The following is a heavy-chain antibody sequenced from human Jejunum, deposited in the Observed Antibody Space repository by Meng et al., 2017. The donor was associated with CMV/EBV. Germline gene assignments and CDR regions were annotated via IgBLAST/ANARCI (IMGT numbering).Heavy chain of an antibody. V-gene: IGHV3-23*01. CDR1: GFSFNDYG. J-gene: IGHJ5*01. CDR3: AKDGSRSSSWQWFDS. D-gene: IGHD6-13*01. Sequence: ASGFSFNDYGMGWVRQAPGRGLEWVSGFRGVGGSTFYADSVEGRFSLSRDNSAVYLQMNSLRADDTAVYYCAKDGSRSSSWQWFDSWGQGTLVTVSS. CDR2: FRGVGGST.